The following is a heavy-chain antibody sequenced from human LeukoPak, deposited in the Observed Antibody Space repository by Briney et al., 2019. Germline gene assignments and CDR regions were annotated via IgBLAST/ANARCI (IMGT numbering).Heavy chain of an antibody. Sequence: SETLSLTCSVSGDSIISSHYYWGWIRQPPGKGLEWIGSIYYSGSTYYNPSLKSRVTISVNTSKNQFSLKLSSVTAADTAVYYCAVAAAGGGDYWGQGTLVTVSS. V-gene: IGHV4-39*07. J-gene: IGHJ4*02. D-gene: IGHD6-13*01. CDR1: GDSIISSHYY. CDR2: IYYSGST. CDR3: AVAAAGGGDY.